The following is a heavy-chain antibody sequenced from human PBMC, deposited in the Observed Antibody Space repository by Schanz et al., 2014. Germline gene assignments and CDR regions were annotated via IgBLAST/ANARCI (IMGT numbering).Heavy chain of an antibody. CDR2: FDPEDVET. J-gene: IGHJ4*02. V-gene: IGHV1-24*01. CDR1: GYTLTDLS. Sequence: QVQLVQSGAEVTKPGASVKVSCTVSGYTLTDLSMHWVRQAPGKGLEWMGGFDPEDVETIYAQKFQGRVTMTEDTSTDTAYMELSSLRSDDTAVYYCARELRLEYYFDYWGQGTQVTVSS. D-gene: IGHD4-17*01. CDR3: ARELRLEYYFDY.